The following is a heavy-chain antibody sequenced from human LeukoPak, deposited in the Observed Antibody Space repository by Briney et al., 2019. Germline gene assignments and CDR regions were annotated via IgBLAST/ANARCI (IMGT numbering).Heavy chain of an antibody. V-gene: IGHV3-53*01. Sequence: GGSLRLSCTVSGFTVSSNSMSWVRQAPGKGLEWVSFIYSDNTHYSDSVKGRFTISRDNSKNTLYLQMNSLRAEDTAVYYCAKFSGYSSGWSDYWGQGTLVTVSS. CDR2: IYSDNT. D-gene: IGHD6-19*01. CDR3: AKFSGYSSGWSDY. CDR1: GFTVSSNS. J-gene: IGHJ4*02.